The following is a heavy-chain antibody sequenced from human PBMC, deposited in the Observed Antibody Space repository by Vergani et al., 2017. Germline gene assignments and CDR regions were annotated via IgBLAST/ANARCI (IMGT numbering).Heavy chain of an antibody. CDR1: GFTFSNYG. D-gene: IGHD6-19*01. J-gene: IGHJ4*02. CDR3: ARDTVTGSRYFDY. V-gene: IGHV3-30*02. Sequence: QVQLVESGGGVVQPGGSLRLSRGASGFTFSNYGMHWVRQAPGKGLEWVTFIRYDGSNTYYADSVKGRFTISRDNSKNTLFLQMNSLRPEDTAVYYWARDTVTGSRYFDYWGQGTLVTVSS. CDR2: IRYDGSNT.